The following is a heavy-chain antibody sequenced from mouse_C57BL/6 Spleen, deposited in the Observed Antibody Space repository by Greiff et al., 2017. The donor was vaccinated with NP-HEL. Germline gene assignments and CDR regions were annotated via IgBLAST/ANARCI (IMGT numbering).Heavy chain of an antibody. D-gene: IGHD1-1*01. CDR3: AAPFITTVVATPFAY. CDR1: GYAFSSSW. J-gene: IGHJ3*01. V-gene: IGHV1-82*01. Sequence: QVQLQQSGPELVKPGASVKISCKASGYAFSSSWMNWVKQRPGKGLEWIGRIYPGDGDTNYNGKFKGKATLTADKSSSTAYMQLSSLTSEDSAVYFCAAPFITTVVATPFAYWGQGTLVTVSA. CDR2: IYPGDGDT.